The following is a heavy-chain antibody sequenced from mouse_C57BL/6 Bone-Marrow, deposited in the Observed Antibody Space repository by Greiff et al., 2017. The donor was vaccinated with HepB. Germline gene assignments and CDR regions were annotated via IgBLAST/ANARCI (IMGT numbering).Heavy chain of an antibody. CDR3: ARWDDGRSYYAMGY. Sequence: QVQLQQSGAELARPGASVKLSCKASGYTFTSYGISWVKQRTGQGLEWIGEIYPRSGNTYYNEKFKGKATLTADKSSSTAYMELRSLTSEDSAVYFCARWDDGRSYYAMGYWGQGTSVTVSS. D-gene: IGHD2-3*01. CDR2: IYPRSGNT. V-gene: IGHV1-81*01. J-gene: IGHJ4*01. CDR1: GYTFTSYG.